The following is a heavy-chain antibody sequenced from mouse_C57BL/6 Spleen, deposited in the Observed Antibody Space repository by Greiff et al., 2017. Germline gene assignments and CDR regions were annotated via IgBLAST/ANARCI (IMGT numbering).Heavy chain of an antibody. CDR2: IDPEDGDT. Sequence: VQLQQSGAELVRPGASVKLSCTASGFNIKDYYMHWVKQRPEQGLEWIGRIDPEDGDTEYAPKFQGKATMTADTSSNTAYLQLSSLTSEDTAVYYCTTWTAQADYAMGYWGQGTSVTVSS. V-gene: IGHV14-1*01. CDR3: TTWTAQADYAMGY. CDR1: GFNIKDYY. J-gene: IGHJ4*01. D-gene: IGHD3-2*02.